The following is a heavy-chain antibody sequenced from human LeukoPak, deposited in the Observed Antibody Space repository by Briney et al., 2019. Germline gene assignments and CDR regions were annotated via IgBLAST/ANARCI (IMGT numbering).Heavy chain of an antibody. CDR1: GGSISSDY. CDR2: IYYSGST. V-gene: IGHV4-59*01. J-gene: IGHJ6*02. D-gene: IGHD2-15*01. Sequence: SETLSLSCTVSGGSISSDYWSWIRQPPGKGLEWIGHIYYSGSTNYYPSLKSRVTISVDTSKNQFSLKLSSVTAADTALYYCARDREAATAYYYAMDVWGQGTTVTVSS. CDR3: ARDREAATAYYYAMDV.